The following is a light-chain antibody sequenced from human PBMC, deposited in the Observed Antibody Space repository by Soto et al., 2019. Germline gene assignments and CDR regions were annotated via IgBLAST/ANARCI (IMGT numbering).Light chain of an antibody. Sequence: DIQMTQSPSSLSASVGDRVTITCRASQGISNYLAWYQQKPGKVPKLLIYAASTLQSGLPSRFSGSGSGTDFPLTISILQPEDVATYYCQKNNSAPLTFGPGTKVDIK. CDR3: QKNNSAPLT. CDR2: AAS. V-gene: IGKV1-27*01. J-gene: IGKJ3*01. CDR1: QGISNY.